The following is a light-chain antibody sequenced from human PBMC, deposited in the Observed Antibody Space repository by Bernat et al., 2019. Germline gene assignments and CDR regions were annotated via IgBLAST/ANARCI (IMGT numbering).Light chain of an antibody. CDR3: CSYAGSSTSWV. CDR1: SSDVGSYNR. J-gene: IGLJ3*02. Sequence: QSALTQPASVSGSPGQSITISCTGTSSDVGSYNRVSWYQQHPGKPPKLMIYEVSKRRSGVSNRFSVSKSGNTASLTIYGLQAEDEADYYCCSYAGSSTSWVFGGGTKLTVL. V-gene: IGLV2-23*02. CDR2: EVS.